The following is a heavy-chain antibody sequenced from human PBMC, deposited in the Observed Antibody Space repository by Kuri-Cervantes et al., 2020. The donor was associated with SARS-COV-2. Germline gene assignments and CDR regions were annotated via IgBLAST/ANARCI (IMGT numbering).Heavy chain of an antibody. D-gene: IGHD3-16*01. V-gene: IGHV4-4*07. Sequence: GSLRPSCTVSGGSISSYYWSWIRQLAGRGLVWIGRIYTSGRTNYHPSLKSRVTMSVDTSKNQFSLKLSSVTAADTAVYYCARRTVGHFDLWGRGTLVTVSS. CDR1: GGSISSYY. J-gene: IGHJ2*01. CDR3: ARRTVGHFDL. CDR2: IYTSGRT.